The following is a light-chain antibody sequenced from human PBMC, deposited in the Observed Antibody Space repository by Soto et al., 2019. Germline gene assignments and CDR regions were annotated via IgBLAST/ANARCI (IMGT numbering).Light chain of an antibody. J-gene: IGKJ4*01. CDR1: QSVSSY. CDR2: DAS. CDR3: QHRGDWPLT. V-gene: IGKV3-11*01. Sequence: EILLTQSPATLSLSPGERATLSCRASQSVSSYLTWFQQKPGQAPRLLIYDASKRATGIPARISGSGSGTDFTLTISSLEPEDFAVYYCQHRGDWPLTFGGGTKVEI.